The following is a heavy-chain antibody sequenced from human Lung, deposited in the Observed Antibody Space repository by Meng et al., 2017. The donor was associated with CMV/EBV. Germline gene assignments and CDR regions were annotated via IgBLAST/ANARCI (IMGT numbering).Heavy chain of an antibody. CDR1: GFTLRDYW. J-gene: IGHJ6*01. V-gene: IGHV3-74*01. Sequence: GGSLRLSCAASGFTLRDYWMHWVRQVPGKGLVWVARISNDGSATSYAESVRGRFTITRDNAKRILYLEMHNLRDEDTALYYCVREKGVLKYFHGMDVWGQGXTVTASS. D-gene: IGHD3-9*01. CDR3: VREKGVLKYFHGMDV. CDR2: ISNDGSAT.